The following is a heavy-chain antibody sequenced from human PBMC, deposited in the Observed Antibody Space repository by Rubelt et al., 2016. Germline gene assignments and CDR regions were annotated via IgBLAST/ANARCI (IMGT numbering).Heavy chain of an antibody. CDR1: GFTFSSYA. V-gene: IGHV3-64*04. Sequence: VQLVESGGGLVQPGESLRLSCGASGFTFSSYAMNWVRQAPGKGLEYVSAISSNGGSTYYADSVKGRFTISRDNSKKPLYLQMNSLRAEDTAVYYCARVITGSSGWSAWGQGTLVTVSS. D-gene: IGHD6-19*01. CDR2: ISSNGGST. J-gene: IGHJ5*02. CDR3: ARVITGSSGWSA.